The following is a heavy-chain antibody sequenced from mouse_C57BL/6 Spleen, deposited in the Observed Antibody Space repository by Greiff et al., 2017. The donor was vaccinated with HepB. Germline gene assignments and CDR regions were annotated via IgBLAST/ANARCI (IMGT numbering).Heavy chain of an antibody. CDR1: GYTFTSYW. CDR2: IDPSDSYT. Sequence: QVQLQQSGAELVKPGASVKLSCKASGYTFTSYWMQWVKQRPGQGLEWIGEIDPSDSYTNYNQKFKGKATLTVDTSSSTAYMQLSSLTSEDSAVYYCARGRDSNYNYYAMDYWGQGTSVTVSS. J-gene: IGHJ4*01. V-gene: IGHV1-50*01. D-gene: IGHD2-5*01. CDR3: ARGRDSNYNYYAMDY.